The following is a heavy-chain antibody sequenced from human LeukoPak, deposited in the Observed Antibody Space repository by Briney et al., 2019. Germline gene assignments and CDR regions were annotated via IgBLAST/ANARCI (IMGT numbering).Heavy chain of an antibody. Sequence: GGSLRLSCAASGFTFSSYWMHWVRQAPGKGLVWVSRINSDGSSTSYADSVKGRFTISRDNAKNTLYLQMNSLRVEDTAVYYCARGIYYDSSGADYWGQGTLVTVSS. CDR2: INSDGSST. V-gene: IGHV3-74*01. J-gene: IGHJ4*02. CDR1: GFTFSSYW. D-gene: IGHD3-22*01. CDR3: ARGIYYDSSGADY.